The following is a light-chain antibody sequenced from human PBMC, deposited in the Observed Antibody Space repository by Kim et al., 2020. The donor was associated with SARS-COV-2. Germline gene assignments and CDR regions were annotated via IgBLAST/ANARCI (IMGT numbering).Light chain of an antibody. CDR3: QQYDSHPYT. J-gene: IGKJ2*01. Sequence: DIQMTQSPSTLSASVGDRVTITCRASQSVSSWLAWYQQKPGKAPKLLIYKASTLEGGVPSRFSGRGSGTEFTLTINSLQPDDFATYSCQQYDSHPYTFGHGTKLEI. CDR1: QSVSSW. V-gene: IGKV1-5*03. CDR2: KAS.